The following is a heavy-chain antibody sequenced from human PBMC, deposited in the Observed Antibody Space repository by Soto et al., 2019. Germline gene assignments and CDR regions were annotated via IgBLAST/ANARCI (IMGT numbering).Heavy chain of an antibody. Sequence: PSETLSLTCADSGYSISSGYYWGRIRQPPGKGLEWIGSIYHSGSTYYNPSLKSRVTISVDTSKNQFSLKLSSVTAADTAVYYCARDLLAVDSTDYWGQGTLVTVSS. CDR3: ARDLLAVDSTDY. CDR1: GYSISSGYY. V-gene: IGHV4-38-2*02. J-gene: IGHJ4*02. D-gene: IGHD5-12*01. CDR2: IYHSGST.